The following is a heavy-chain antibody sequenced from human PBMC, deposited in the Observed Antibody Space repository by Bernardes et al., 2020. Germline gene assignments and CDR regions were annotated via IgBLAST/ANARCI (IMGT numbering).Heavy chain of an antibody. Sequence: ASGKVSCKASGYTFTGYYMHWVRQAPGQGLEWMGWINPNSGGTNYAQKFQGWVTMTRDTSISTAYMELSRLRSDDTAVYYCARGPLTYYDILTGPRNWFDPWGQGTTVTVS. CDR3: ARGPLTYYDILTGPRNWFDP. J-gene: IGHJ5*01. CDR2: INPNSGGT. D-gene: IGHD3-9*01. CDR1: GYTFTGYY. V-gene: IGHV1-2*04.